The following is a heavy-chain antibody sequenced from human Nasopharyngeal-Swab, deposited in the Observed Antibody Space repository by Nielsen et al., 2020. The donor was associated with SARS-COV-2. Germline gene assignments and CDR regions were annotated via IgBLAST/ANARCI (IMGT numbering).Heavy chain of an antibody. CDR2: TDENARTT. CDR3: ARDTVYYGGGRYLPGF. J-gene: IGHJ4*02. D-gene: IGHD3-10*01. Sequence: GESLKISCAASGFTFNTYWMNWARQAPGKGLVWVSRTDENARTTNYADSVKGRFTISRDNAKNTMYLQMNGLRAEDTAVYFCARDTVYYGGGRYLPGFGGQGTLVTVSS. CDR1: GFTFNTYW. V-gene: IGHV3-74*01.